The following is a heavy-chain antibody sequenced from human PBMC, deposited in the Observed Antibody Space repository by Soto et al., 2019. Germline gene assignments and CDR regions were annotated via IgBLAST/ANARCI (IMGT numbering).Heavy chain of an antibody. V-gene: IGHV1-8*02. D-gene: IGHD3-9*01. CDR3: ARGERLTYYDLLTGYSNPPMGFDY. CDR2: SNPNSGNT. J-gene: IGHJ4*02. CDR1: RFYFTDAH. Sequence: ASVKVSCKDHRFYFTDAHCNRARQISGGRRDRLGWSNPNSGNTGYAQKFQGRVTMTRNTSISTAYMELSRMRSEDTAVYYCARGERLTYYDLLTGYSNPPMGFDYWGQGFLVTIS.